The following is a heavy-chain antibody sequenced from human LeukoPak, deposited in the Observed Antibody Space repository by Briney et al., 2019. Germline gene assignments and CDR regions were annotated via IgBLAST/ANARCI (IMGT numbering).Heavy chain of an antibody. CDR3: ARGRGSGHKENWFDP. Sequence: ASAKVSCKASGYTFTTYDINWVRQATGQGLEWMGWMNPNSGNTGYTQKFQGGVTMTRNTSISTAYMELSSLRSEDTAVYYCARGRGSGHKENWFDPWGQGTLVTVSS. CDR2: MNPNSGNT. V-gene: IGHV1-8*01. J-gene: IGHJ5*02. CDR1: GYTFTTYD. D-gene: IGHD6-19*01.